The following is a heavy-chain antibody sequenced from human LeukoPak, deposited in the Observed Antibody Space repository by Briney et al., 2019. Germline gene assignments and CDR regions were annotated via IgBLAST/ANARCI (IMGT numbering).Heavy chain of an antibody. V-gene: IGHV1-46*01. D-gene: IGHD1-1*01. J-gene: IGHJ4*02. CDR1: GYTFSIYY. Sequence: SVKISCKAFGYTFSIYYIHWVRQAPRQGLEWMGVINPRSDSTTYAQKFQGRVTLTSDTSTDTVYMDLSSMRSDDTAVYYCARVSLPGTTYPPFDYWGQGTLVTVSS. CDR3: ARVSLPGTTYPPFDY. CDR2: INPRSDST.